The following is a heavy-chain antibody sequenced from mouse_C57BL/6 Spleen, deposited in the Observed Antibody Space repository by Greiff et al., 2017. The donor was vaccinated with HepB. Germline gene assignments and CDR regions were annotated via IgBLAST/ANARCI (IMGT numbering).Heavy chain of an antibody. D-gene: IGHD4-1*01. CDR2: IDPSDSYT. V-gene: IGHV1-69*01. CDR3: ARSDWGDFDY. CDR1: GYTFTSYW. J-gene: IGHJ2*01. Sequence: QVHVKQPGAELVMPGASVKLSCKASGYTFTSYWMHWVKQRPGQGLEWIGEIDPSDSYTNYNQKFKGKSTLTVDKSSSTAYMQLSSLTSEDSAVYYCARSDWGDFDYWGQGTTLTVSS.